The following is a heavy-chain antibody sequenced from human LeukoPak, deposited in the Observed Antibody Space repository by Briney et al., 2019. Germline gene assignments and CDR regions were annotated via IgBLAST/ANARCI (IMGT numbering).Heavy chain of an antibody. CDR2: IKDRGTT. J-gene: IGHJ4*02. CDR1: GYSFTTCH. D-gene: IGHD3-16*01. V-gene: IGHV1-46*01. Sequence: ASVKVSCKASGYSFTTCHIHWVRQAPGQGLECMGIIKDRGTTIYPQKFQGRVTMTRETSTSTVYMEVSSLRSEDTAVYYCARESPHTFYFDYWGQGTLVTVSS. CDR3: ARESPHTFYFDY.